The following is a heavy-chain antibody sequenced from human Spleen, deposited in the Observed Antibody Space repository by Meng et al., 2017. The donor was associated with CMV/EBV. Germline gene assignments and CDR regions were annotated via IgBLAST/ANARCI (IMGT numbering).Heavy chain of an antibody. CDR2: IYYRGST. D-gene: IGHD3-16*01. CDR3: ARVFGRDYPDS. CDR1: GGSISSGDYY. J-gene: IGHJ4*02. V-gene: IGHV4-30-4*08. Sequence: QVQLQKSGQEPLKPSQTLSLTCTVSGGSISSGDYYWSWIRQPPGKGLEWIGHIYYRGSTYYNPSLKSRLTISVDTSKNQFSLELSSVTAADTAVYYCARVFGRDYPDSWGRGTLVTVSS.